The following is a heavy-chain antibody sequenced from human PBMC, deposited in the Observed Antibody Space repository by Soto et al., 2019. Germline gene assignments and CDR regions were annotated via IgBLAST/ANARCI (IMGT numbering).Heavy chain of an antibody. CDR2: IAYDGRNK. Sequence: ESGGGVVQPGRSLRLSCAASGFTFSSYAMHWVRQAPGKGLEWVAVIAYDGRNKYYADSVKGRFTISRDHSKNTLYLQMNSLRIEDTAVYYWARELERGFDYWGQGTLVPVSS. D-gene: IGHD1-1*01. V-gene: IGHV3-30*04. J-gene: IGHJ4*02. CDR1: GFTFSSYA. CDR3: ARELERGFDY.